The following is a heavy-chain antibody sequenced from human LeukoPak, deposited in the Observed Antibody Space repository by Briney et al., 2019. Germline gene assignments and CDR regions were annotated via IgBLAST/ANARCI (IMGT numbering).Heavy chain of an antibody. Sequence: SETLSLTSTVSGVSISSTNYYWGWTREPPGKGLEWIGSIYHSGNTYYNPSLKSRVTIFADTSKKQFSLKLSSVTAADTAVYYCARIIVGPSLGLDICGQGTMVTVSS. CDR1: GVSISSTNYY. CDR2: IYHSGNT. D-gene: IGHD1-26*01. CDR3: ARIIVGPSLGLDI. J-gene: IGHJ3*02. V-gene: IGHV4-39*01.